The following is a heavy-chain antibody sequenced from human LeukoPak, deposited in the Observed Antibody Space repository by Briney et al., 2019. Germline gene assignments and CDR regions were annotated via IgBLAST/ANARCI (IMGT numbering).Heavy chain of an antibody. CDR1: GFTFSSYS. CDR3: ARDLCSGGGCYSGADAFDI. Sequence: GGSLRLSCAASGFTFSSYSMNWVRQAPGKGLEWVSSISSSSSYIYYVDSVKGRFTISRDNAKNSPYLQMNSLRAEDTAVYYCARDLCSGGGCYSGADAFDIWGQGTMITVSS. V-gene: IGHV3-21*01. D-gene: IGHD2-15*01. CDR2: ISSSSSYI. J-gene: IGHJ3*02.